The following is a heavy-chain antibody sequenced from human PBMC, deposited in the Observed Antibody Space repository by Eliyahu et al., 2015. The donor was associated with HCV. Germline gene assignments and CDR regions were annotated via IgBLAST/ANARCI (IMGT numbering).Heavy chain of an antibody. D-gene: IGHD2-2*01. CDR2: INHSGST. CDR3: ARAPHCSSSSCPRGWFDP. J-gene: IGHJ5*02. Sequence: QVQLQQWGAGLLKPSETLSLTCAVYGGSFXGYYWSWIRQPPGKGLEWIGEINHSGSTKYNPSLKSRVTISVDTSKKQFSLKLSSVTAADTAVYYCARAPHCSSSSCPRGWFDPWGQGTLVTVSS. CDR1: GGSFXGYY. V-gene: IGHV4-34*01.